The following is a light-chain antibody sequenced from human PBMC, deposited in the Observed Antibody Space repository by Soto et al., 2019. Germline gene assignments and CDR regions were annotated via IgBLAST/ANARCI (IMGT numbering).Light chain of an antibody. V-gene: IGKV3-15*01. CDR3: QHYNHWPMYT. CDR2: GAS. J-gene: IGKJ2*01. Sequence: ELVMTQSPATLSASPGERATLSCRASQSVITNVAWYQQKPGQAPRLLIYGASTRATGIPARFSGRGSGTEFTLTISSLQSEDFAVYYCQHYNHWPMYTFGQGTKVEIK. CDR1: QSVITN.